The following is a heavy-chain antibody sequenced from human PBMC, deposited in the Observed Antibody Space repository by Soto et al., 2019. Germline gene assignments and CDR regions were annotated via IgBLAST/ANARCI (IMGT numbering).Heavy chain of an antibody. CDR1: GGSISSSNW. D-gene: IGHD2-2*01. Sequence: QVQLQESGPGLVKPSGTLSLTCAVSGGSISSSNWWSWVRQPPGKGLEWIGQIYHIGSTNYNLSPKRRVTTAVDKSTKQFSLKPSSVTGADAAVYYCARAGAAVGDFDYWGQGTLVTVSS. J-gene: IGHJ4*02. CDR2: IYHIGST. V-gene: IGHV4-4*02. CDR3: ARAGAAVGDFDY.